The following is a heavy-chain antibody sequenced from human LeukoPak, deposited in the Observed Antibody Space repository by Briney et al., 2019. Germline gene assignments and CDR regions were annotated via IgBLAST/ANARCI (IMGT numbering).Heavy chain of an antibody. Sequence: GGSLRLSCAASGFTFSSYSMNWVRQAPGKGLEWVSSISSSSSYIYYADSVKGRFTISRDNAKNSLYLQMNSLRAEDTAVYYCARDGGLLWSGELYYFDYWGQGTLVTVSS. V-gene: IGHV3-21*01. J-gene: IGHJ4*02. CDR3: ARDGGLLWSGELYYFDY. CDR2: ISSSSSYI. D-gene: IGHD3-10*01. CDR1: GFTFSSYS.